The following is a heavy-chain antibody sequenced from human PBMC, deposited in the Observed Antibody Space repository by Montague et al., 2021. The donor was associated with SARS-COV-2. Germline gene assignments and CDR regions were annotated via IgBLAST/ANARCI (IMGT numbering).Heavy chain of an antibody. CDR3: AKETEARWANYYYYYGMDD. Sequence: SLRLSCAASGFTFSSYAMNWVRLTPGKGLEWVSVIFSDGSNTNYADSVKGRFTISRDNSKNTLYLQMSSLTAEDTAVYYCAKETEARWANYYYYYGMDDWGQGTTVTVSS. D-gene: IGHD1-14*01. CDR2: IFSDGSNT. J-gene: IGHJ6*02. CDR1: GFTFSSYA. V-gene: IGHV3-23*03.